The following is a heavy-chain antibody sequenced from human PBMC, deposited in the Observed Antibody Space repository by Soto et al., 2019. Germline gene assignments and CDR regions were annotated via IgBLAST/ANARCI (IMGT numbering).Heavy chain of an antibody. CDR1: GGSISSGGYY. J-gene: IGHJ5*02. D-gene: IGHD2-8*01. Sequence: QVQLQESGPGLVKPSQTLSLTCTVSGGSISSGGYYWSWIRQHPGKGLEWIGYIYYSGSTYYNPSIKSRVTISVDTSKNQFSLKLSSVTAADTAVYYCARVLYCTNGVCPNWFDPWGQGTLVTVSS. CDR3: ARVLYCTNGVCPNWFDP. V-gene: IGHV4-31*03. CDR2: IYYSGST.